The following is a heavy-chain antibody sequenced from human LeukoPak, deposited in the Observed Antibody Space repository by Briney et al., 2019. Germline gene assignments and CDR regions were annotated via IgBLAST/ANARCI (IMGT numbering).Heavy chain of an antibody. Sequence: PGGSLRLPCAASAFTFEDYTMHWVRQAPGKGLEWVSHISGKGDNTYYADSVKGRFTISRDNNRNSLYLQMNSLRTEDTALYYCAKGLRSGTHYNTFDRWGQGTLVTVSS. J-gene: IGHJ4*02. D-gene: IGHD3-10*01. CDR1: AFTFEDYT. CDR2: ISGKGDNT. CDR3: AKGLRSGTHYNTFDR. V-gene: IGHV3-43*02.